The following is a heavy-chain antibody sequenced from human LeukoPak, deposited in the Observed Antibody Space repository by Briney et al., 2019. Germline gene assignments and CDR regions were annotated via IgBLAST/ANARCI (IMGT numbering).Heavy chain of an antibody. CDR2: INPNSGGT. D-gene: IGHD6-19*01. CDR3: ARVGAVAPVDYYYYYMDV. J-gene: IGHJ6*03. Sequence: GASVKVSCKASGYTFTGYYMHWVRQAPGQGLEWMGWINPNSGGTNYAQKFQGRVTMTRDTSISTAYMELSRLRSDDTAVYYCARVGAVAPVDYYYYYMDVWGKGTTVTVSS. CDR1: GYTFTGYY. V-gene: IGHV1-2*02.